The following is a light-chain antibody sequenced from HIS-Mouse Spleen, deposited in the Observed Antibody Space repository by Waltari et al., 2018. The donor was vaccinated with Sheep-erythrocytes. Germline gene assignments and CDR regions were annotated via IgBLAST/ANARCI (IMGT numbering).Light chain of an antibody. CDR2: LGS. Sequence: DIVMTQSPLSLHVTPGEPASIPCRSSQSLLHSNGYNYLDWYLQKPGQSPQLLIYLGSNRASGVPDRFSGSGSGTDFTLKISRVEAEDVGVYYCMQALQTPRTFGQGTKVEIK. CDR3: MQALQTPRT. J-gene: IGKJ1*01. CDR1: QSLLHSNGYNY. V-gene: IGKV2-28*01.